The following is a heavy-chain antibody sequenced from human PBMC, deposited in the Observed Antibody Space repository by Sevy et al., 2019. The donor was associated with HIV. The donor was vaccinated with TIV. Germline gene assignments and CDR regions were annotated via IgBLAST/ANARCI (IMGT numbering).Heavy chain of an antibody. CDR1: GYPFTGYY. D-gene: IGHD6-19*01. CDR2: INPNTGDT. Sequence: ASMKVSCKASGYPFTGYYIHWVRQAPGEGLAWMGWINPNTGDTTFAQKFQGRVTMTRDTSISTAYLELNRLRSNDTAVYYGAGLIGIAVIDGGGDGYWGQGTPVTVSS. V-gene: IGHV1-2*02. J-gene: IGHJ4*02. CDR3: AGLIGIAVIDGGGDGY.